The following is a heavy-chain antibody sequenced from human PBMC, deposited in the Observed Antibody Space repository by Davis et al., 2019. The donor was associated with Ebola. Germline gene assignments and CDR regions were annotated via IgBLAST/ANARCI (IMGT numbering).Heavy chain of an antibody. CDR1: RYFFTGSY. CDR2: TNPNSG. Sequence: ASVQVSCQASRYFFTGSYMHWVRQAPGQGLEWLGWTNPNSGDTSISTAYMELSRLISDDTAVYYCARDERITMVRGVIILDYYYGMDVWGQGTTVTVSS. J-gene: IGHJ6*02. V-gene: IGHV1-2*02. D-gene: IGHD3-10*01. CDR3: ARDERITMVRGVIILDYYYGMDV.